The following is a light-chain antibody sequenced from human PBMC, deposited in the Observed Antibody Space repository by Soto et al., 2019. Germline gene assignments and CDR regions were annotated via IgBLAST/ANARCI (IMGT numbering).Light chain of an antibody. J-gene: IGKJ1*01. Sequence: IEMTQSPAALSVSPAERATRSCRASQSVSSNLAWYQQKHGQAPRLLIYGASTRATGIPARFSGSGSGTEFTLTISSLQSEDCAVYYCQQYNNWPWTFGQGTKV. CDR2: GAS. CDR1: QSVSSN. V-gene: IGKV3-15*01. CDR3: QQYNNWPWT.